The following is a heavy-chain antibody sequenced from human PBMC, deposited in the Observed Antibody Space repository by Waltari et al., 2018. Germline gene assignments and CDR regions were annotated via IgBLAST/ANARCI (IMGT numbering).Heavy chain of an antibody. CDR1: GYSISSGYY. D-gene: IGHD6-19*01. CDR3: ARLAVAGSGDY. J-gene: IGHJ4*02. CDR2: IYHSGST. Sequence: QAQLQESGPGLVKPSETLSLTCAVSGYSISSGYYWGWIRQPPGKGLEWIGSIYHSGSTYYNLSLKSRVTISVDTSKNQFSLKLSSVTAADTAVYYCARLAVAGSGDYWGQGTLVTVSS. V-gene: IGHV4-38-2*01.